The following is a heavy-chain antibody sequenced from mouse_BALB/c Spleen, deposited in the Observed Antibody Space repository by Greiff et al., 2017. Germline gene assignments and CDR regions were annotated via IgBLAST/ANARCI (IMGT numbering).Heavy chain of an antibody. CDR3: NGRVTLYAMDY. Sequence: VQLKESGAELVRSGASVKLSCTASGFNIKDYYMHWVKQRPEQGLEWIGWIDPENGDTEYAPKFQGKATMTADTSSNTAYLQLSSLTSEDTAVYYCNGRVTLYAMDYWGQGTSVTVSS. V-gene: IGHV14-4*02. D-gene: IGHD2-1*01. J-gene: IGHJ4*01. CDR1: GFNIKDYY. CDR2: IDPENGDT.